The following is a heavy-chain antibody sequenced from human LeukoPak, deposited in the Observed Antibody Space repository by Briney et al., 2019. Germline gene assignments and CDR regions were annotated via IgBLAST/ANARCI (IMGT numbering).Heavy chain of an antibody. CDR1: GFTFSSYW. Sequence: PGGSLRLSCEASGFTFSSYWMSWVRQAPGKGLEWVANIKQDGSEKYYVDSVKGRFTISRDNAKNSLYLQMNSLRAEDTAVYYCARDGYDFWSGYYSGVFDYWGQGTLATVSS. CDR3: ARDGYDFWSGYYSGVFDY. J-gene: IGHJ4*02. V-gene: IGHV3-7*01. CDR2: IKQDGSEK. D-gene: IGHD3-3*01.